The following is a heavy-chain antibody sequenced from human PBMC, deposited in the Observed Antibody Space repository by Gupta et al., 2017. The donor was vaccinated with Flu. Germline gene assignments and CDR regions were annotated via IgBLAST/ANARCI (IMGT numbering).Heavy chain of an antibody. CDR1: GGSINNDYYY. J-gene: IGHJ6*02. Sequence: QLQLQESGPGLVTPSETLSLPCPVSGGSINNDYYYWAWIRQSPGEGLEWIGSVFHSGMTYYTPSLRSRLTMSVDVSKNQFSLKLSSVTAADTAVYYCARESNSNLNHVYSGMEVWGQGAT. CDR2: VFHSGMT. V-gene: IGHV4-39*02. CDR3: ARESNSNLNHVYSGMEV. D-gene: IGHD1-20*01.